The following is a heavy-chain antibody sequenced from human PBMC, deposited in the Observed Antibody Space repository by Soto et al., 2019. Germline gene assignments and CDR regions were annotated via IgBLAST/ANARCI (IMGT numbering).Heavy chain of an antibody. CDR1: GGSISSGGYY. J-gene: IGHJ1*01. CDR3: ARADCSGGSCYSRAVEYFQH. V-gene: IGHV4-31*03. Sequence: SETLSLTCTVSGGSISSGGYYWSWIRQHPGKGLEWIGYIYYSGSTYYNPSLKSRVTISVDTSKSQFSLKLSSVTAADTAVYYCARADCSGGSCYSRAVEYFQHWGQGTLVTVSS. D-gene: IGHD2-15*01. CDR2: IYYSGST.